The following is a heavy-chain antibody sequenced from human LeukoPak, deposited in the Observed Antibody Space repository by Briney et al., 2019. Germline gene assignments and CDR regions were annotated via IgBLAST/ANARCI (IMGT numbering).Heavy chain of an antibody. V-gene: IGHV4-59*08. Sequence: SETLSLTCIVSGGSISSHYWTWIRQPPGKGLEWIGYIYYSGSTSYNPSLKSRVTISVDTSKNQFSLKLNSVTAADTAVYYCARPFYDILTGYLWAMDVWGQGTTVTVSS. CDR2: IYYSGST. CDR1: GGSISSHY. D-gene: IGHD3-9*01. CDR3: ARPFYDILTGYLWAMDV. J-gene: IGHJ6*02.